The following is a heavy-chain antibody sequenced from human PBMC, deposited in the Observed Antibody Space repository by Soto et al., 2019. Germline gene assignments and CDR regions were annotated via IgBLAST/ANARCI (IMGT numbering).Heavy chain of an antibody. V-gene: IGHV4-61*01. CDR3: ARSLGYDYVWGSYRPRPYFDY. D-gene: IGHD3-16*02. Sequence: SETLSLTCTVSGGSVSSGSYYWSWIRQPPGKGLEWIGYIYYSGSTNYNPSLKSRVTISVDTSKNQFSLKLSSVTAADTAVYYCARSLGYDYVWGSYRPRPYFDYWGQGTLVTVS. J-gene: IGHJ4*02. CDR2: IYYSGST. CDR1: GGSVSSGSYY.